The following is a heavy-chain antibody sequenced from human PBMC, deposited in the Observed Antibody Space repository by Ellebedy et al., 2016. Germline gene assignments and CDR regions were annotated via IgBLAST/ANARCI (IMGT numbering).Heavy chain of an antibody. CDR2: ISGSGGST. J-gene: IGHJ6*02. D-gene: IGHD3-16*02. CDR1: GFTFDDYA. Sequence: GGSLRLSCAASGFTFDDYAMHWVRQAPGKGLEWVSGISGSGGSTYYADSVKGRFTISRDNSKNTLYLQMNSLRAEDTAVYYCAKGFPYYDYVWGSYRRLDVWGQGTTVTVSS. CDR3: AKGFPYYDYVWGSYRRLDV. V-gene: IGHV3-23*01.